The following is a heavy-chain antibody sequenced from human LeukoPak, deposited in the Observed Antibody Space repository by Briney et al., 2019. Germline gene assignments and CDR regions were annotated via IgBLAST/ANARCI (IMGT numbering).Heavy chain of an antibody. Sequence: GGSLRLSCAASGFTFSNYEMNWVRQAPGKGLEWVSYISGSGSTIYYADSVKGRLSISRDNAKNSLYLQMNSLRAEDTAVYYCASFTDYWGQGTLVTVSS. CDR1: GFTFSNYE. J-gene: IGHJ4*02. CDR2: ISGSGSTI. CDR3: ASFTDY. V-gene: IGHV3-48*03.